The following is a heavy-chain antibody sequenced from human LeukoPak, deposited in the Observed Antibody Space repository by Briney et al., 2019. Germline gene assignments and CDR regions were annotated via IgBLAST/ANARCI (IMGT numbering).Heavy chain of an antibody. Sequence: GGSLRLSCAASGFTFSSYWMSWVRQAPGKGLEWVANIKQDGSEKYYVDSVKGRFTISRDNAKNSLYLQMNSLRAEDTAVYYCARDRFTYQQNWFDPGAREPWSPSPQ. CDR3: ARDRFTYQQNWFDP. CDR1: GFTFSSYW. CDR2: IKQDGSEK. D-gene: IGHD2-2*01. J-gene: IGHJ5*02. V-gene: IGHV3-7*01.